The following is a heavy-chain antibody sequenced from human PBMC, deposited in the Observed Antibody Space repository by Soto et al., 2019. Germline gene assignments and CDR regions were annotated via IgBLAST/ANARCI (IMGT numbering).Heavy chain of an antibody. CDR2: IYGSGDST. CDR3: AKDARPDCYWVFDY. CDR1: GFTFATYT. Sequence: GGSLRLSCAASGFTFATYTMNWARQAPGKGLEWVSGIYGSGDSTFYADSVKGRFTISRDNSKNTLYLQMNSLRAEDTAVYYCAKDARPDCYWVFDYWGHRTLVTASS. D-gene: IGHD2-21*01. V-gene: IGHV3-23*01. J-gene: IGHJ4*01.